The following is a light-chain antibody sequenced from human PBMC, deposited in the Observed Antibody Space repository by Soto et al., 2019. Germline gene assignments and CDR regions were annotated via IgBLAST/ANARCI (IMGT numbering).Light chain of an antibody. CDR3: QQRSTWPYS. V-gene: IGKV3-11*01. CDR1: QSISSY. CDR2: DAS. J-gene: IGKJ2*03. Sequence: DIVLTQSPATLSLSPGERATLSCRASQSISSYLGWYQQKPGQAPRLLIYDASNRATDIPARFSGSGSGTDFTLTISSLEPEDFAVYYCQQRSTWPYSFGQGTKLEIK.